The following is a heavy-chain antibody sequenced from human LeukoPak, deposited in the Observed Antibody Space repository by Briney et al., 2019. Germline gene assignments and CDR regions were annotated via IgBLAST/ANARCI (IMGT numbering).Heavy chain of an antibody. CDR2: LYGAGST. Sequence: GGSLRLSCAVSGFNVSSNYMSWVRQAPGKGLEWVSVLYGAGSTYYADSVKGRFTISRHDSQNTLFLQMNSLRAGDTAVYYCARGGTPGFSTGRIDYWGQGTLVTVSS. CDR1: GFNVSSNY. D-gene: IGHD6-19*01. V-gene: IGHV3-53*04. CDR3: ARGGTPGFSTGRIDY. J-gene: IGHJ4*02.